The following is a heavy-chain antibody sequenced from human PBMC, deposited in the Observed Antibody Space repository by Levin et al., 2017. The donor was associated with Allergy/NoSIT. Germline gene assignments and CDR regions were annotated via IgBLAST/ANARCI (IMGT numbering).Heavy chain of an antibody. CDR1: GYTFTSYY. J-gene: IGHJ4*02. Sequence: ASVKVSCKASGYTFTSYYMHWVRQAPGQGLEWMGIINPSGGSTSYAQKFQGRVTMTRDTSTSTVYMELSSLRSEDTAVYYCARDGAGGAMVMSGAFDYWGQGTLVTVSS. CDR3: ARDGAGGAMVMSGAFDY. D-gene: IGHD3-16*01. V-gene: IGHV1-46*01. CDR2: INPSGGST.